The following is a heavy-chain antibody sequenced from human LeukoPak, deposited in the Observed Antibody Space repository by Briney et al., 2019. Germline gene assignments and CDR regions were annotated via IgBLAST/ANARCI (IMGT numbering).Heavy chain of an antibody. CDR2: IYHSGST. CDR1: GGSISSSNW. V-gene: IGHV4-4*02. CDR3: ARKATRGGYYYGMDV. Sequence: SGTLSLTCAVSGGSISSSNWWSWVRQPPGKGLEWIGEIYHSGSTNYNPSLKSRVTISVDKSKNQFSLKLSSVTAADTAVYYCARKATRGGYYYGMDVWGQGTTVTVSS. J-gene: IGHJ6*02. D-gene: IGHD5-12*01.